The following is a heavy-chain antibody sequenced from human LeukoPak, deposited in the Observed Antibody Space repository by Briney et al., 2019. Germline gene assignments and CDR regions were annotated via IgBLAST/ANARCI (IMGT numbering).Heavy chain of an antibody. V-gene: IGHV3-48*03. CDR1: GFTFSSYE. Sequence: GGSLRLSCAASGFTFSSYEMNWVRQAPGKGLEWVSYISSSGSTIYYADSVKGRFTISRDNAKNSLYLQMNSLRAEDTAVYYRAREGALWFGESRAFDIWGQGTMVTVSS. D-gene: IGHD3-10*01. CDR2: ISSSGSTI. CDR3: AREGALWFGESRAFDI. J-gene: IGHJ3*02.